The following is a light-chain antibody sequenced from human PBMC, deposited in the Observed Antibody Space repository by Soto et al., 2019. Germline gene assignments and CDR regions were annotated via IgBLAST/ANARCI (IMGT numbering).Light chain of an antibody. Sequence: EIVMTQSPATLSVSPGERATLSCRASQSVSSSLAWYQQKPGQAPRLLLYGASTMATGIPATFSGSGSGTEFTLTISSLQSEDVAVYYYQQYNNWPPVTFGQGTRLEIK. V-gene: IGKV3-15*01. CDR1: QSVSSS. CDR3: QQYNNWPPVT. CDR2: GAS. J-gene: IGKJ5*01.